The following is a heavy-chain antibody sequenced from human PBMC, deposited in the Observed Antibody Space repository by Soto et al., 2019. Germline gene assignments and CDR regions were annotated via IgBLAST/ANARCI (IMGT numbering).Heavy chain of an antibody. Sequence: GGSLRLSCAASGFTFSSYAMHWVRQAPGKGLKYVSAISSNGGSTYYANSVKGRFTISRDNSKNTLYLQMGSLRAEDMAVYYCARPSDFWSGYYDAFDIWGQGTMVTVSS. D-gene: IGHD3-3*01. J-gene: IGHJ3*02. CDR2: ISSNGGST. CDR1: GFTFSSYA. V-gene: IGHV3-64*01. CDR3: ARPSDFWSGYYDAFDI.